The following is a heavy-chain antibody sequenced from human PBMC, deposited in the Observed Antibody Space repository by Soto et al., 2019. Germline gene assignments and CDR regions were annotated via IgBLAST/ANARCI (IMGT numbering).Heavy chain of an antibody. Sequence: QLQLQESGPGLVKPSATLSLTCTVSGGSISSSSYYWGWIRQPPGKGLEWIGSIYYSGSTYYNPSLKSRVTISVDTSKTQFSLKLSSVTAADTAVYYCARRQIFACIDYWGQGTLVTVSS. CDR1: GGSISSSSYY. V-gene: IGHV4-39*01. CDR3: ARRQIFACIDY. D-gene: IGHD2-15*01. CDR2: IYYSGST. J-gene: IGHJ4*02.